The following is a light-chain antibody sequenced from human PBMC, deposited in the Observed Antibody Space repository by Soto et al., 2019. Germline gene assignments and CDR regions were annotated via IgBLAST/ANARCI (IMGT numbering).Light chain of an antibody. CDR3: QQRSNWLFT. CDR1: QSVSTY. V-gene: IGKV3-11*01. J-gene: IGKJ3*01. CDR2: DAS. Sequence: EIVLTQSPATLSLSPGERATLSCRASQSVSTYLAWYQQKPGQAPRLLIYDASNRSTGIPARFSGSGSGTDFTLTISSLEPEDFAVYYCQQRSNWLFTFGPGTEDDIK.